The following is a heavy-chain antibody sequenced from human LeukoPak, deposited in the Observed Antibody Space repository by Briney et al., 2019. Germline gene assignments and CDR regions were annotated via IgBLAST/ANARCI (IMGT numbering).Heavy chain of an antibody. D-gene: IGHD3-10*01. J-gene: IGHJ6*02. CDR1: GGSFSGYY. V-gene: IGHV4-34*01. Sequence: SETLSLTCAVYGGSFSGYYWSWIRQPPGKGLEWIGEINHSGCTNYNPSLKSRVTISVDTSKNQFSLKLSSVTAADTAVYYCARGRTELLWFGELIGGYYYYGMDVWGQGTTVTVSS. CDR2: INHSGCT. CDR3: ARGRTELLWFGELIGGYYYYGMDV.